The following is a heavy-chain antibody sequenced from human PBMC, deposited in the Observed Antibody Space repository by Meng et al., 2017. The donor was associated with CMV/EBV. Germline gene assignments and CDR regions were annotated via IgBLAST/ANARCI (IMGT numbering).Heavy chain of an antibody. Sequence: GSLRLSCAASGFTFSSYSMNWVRQAPGKGLEWIGYIYYSGSTNYNPSLKSRVTISVDTSKNQFSLKLSSVTAADTAVYYCASFAATTPEYYGMDVWGQGTTVTVSS. J-gene: IGHJ6*02. CDR2: IYYSGST. V-gene: IGHV4-59*01. CDR3: ASFAATTPEYYGMDV. D-gene: IGHD5-12*01. CDR1: GFTFSSYS.